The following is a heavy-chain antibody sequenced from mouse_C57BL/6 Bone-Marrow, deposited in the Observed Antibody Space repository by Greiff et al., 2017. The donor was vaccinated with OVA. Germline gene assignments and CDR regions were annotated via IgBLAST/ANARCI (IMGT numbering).Heavy chain of an antibody. Sequence: EVKLEESGPGLAKPSQSLSLTCSVTGYSITSDYWNWIRKFPGNKLEYMGYISYSGSTYYNPSLKSRISITRDTSKDQYYLQLHSVTTEDTATDYCARFPYYSNPYYAMDYWGQGTSVTVSS. V-gene: IGHV3-8*01. J-gene: IGHJ4*01. CDR2: ISYSGST. D-gene: IGHD2-5*01. CDR3: ARFPYYSNPYYAMDY. CDR1: GYSITSDY.